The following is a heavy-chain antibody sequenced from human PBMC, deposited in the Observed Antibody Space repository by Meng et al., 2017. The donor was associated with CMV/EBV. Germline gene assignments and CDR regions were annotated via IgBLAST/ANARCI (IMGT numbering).Heavy chain of an antibody. V-gene: IGHV3-74*01. J-gene: IGHJ6*02. D-gene: IGHD2-2*01. CDR3: ARALASYQPASGMDV. CDR1: GFTFSSYW. Sequence: GGSLRLSCAASGFTFSSYWMHWVRQAPGKGLVWVSRINSDGSSTSYADSVKGRFTISRDNAKNTLYLQMNSLRAEDTAVYYCARALASYQPASGMDVWGQGTTVTVSS. CDR2: INSDGSST.